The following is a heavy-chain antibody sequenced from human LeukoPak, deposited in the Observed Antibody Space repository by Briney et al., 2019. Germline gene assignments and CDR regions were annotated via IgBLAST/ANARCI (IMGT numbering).Heavy chain of an antibody. CDR2: INHSGST. CDR1: GGSFSGYY. CDR3: ARVRRITMVRGPFGP. V-gene: IGHV4-34*01. D-gene: IGHD3-10*01. Sequence: TSSETLSLTCAVYGGSFSGYYWSWIRQPPGKGLEWIGEINHSGSTNYNPSLKSRVTISVDTSKNQFSLKLSSVTAADTAVYYCARVRRITMVRGPFGPWGQGTLVTVSS. J-gene: IGHJ5*02.